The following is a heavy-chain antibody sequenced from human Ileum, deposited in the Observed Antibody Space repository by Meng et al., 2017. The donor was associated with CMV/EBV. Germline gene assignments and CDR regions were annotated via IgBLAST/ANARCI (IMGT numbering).Heavy chain of an antibody. Sequence: GESLKISCAASGFTFSSYWMHWVRQAPGKGLVWVSRINSDGSSTSYADSVKGRFTISRDDSENTVYLQMSSLKTEDTAVYYCATPPGYFDSAPFDYWGQGTLVTVSS. CDR3: ATPPGYFDSAPFDY. CDR2: INSDGSST. J-gene: IGHJ4*02. D-gene: IGHD3-22*01. V-gene: IGHV3-74*01. CDR1: GFTFSSYW.